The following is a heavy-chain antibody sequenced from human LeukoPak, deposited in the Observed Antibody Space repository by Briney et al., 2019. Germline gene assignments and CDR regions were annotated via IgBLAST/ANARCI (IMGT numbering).Heavy chain of an antibody. J-gene: IGHJ4*02. V-gene: IGHV1-46*01. CDR2: INPSDGGT. CDR3: ATGGTRAATGRMGF. D-gene: IGHD6-25*01. CDR1: GYTFTNYY. Sequence: ASVKVSCKASGYTFTNYYMHWVRQAPGQGLEWMAIINPSDGGTHYAQQFQGRVTMTRDTSTSTVYLELNSLRSEDTAVYYCATGGTRAATGRMGFWGQGTLVTVSS.